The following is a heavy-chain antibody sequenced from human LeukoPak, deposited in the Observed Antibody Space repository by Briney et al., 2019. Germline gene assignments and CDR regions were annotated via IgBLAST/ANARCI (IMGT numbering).Heavy chain of an antibody. CDR2: IWYDGSDK. CDR1: GFIFSGYG. D-gene: IGHD6-13*01. Sequence: PGRSLRLSCAASGFIFSGYGMHWVRQAPGKGLEWVAVIWYDGSDKYYADSVKGRFTISRDNSKDTLYLQMDSLRAEDTAVYYCAKVGSSMSFYYYYGMDVWGQGTTVTVSS. V-gene: IGHV3-33*06. J-gene: IGHJ6*02. CDR3: AKVGSSMSFYYYYGMDV.